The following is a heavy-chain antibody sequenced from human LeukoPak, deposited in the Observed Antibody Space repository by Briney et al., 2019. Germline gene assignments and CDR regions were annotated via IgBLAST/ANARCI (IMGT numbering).Heavy chain of an antibody. CDR1: GFTFSSYG. V-gene: IGHV3-33*01. J-gene: IGHJ6*02. CDR3: ARDCLIAALGYYYGMDV. Sequence: GGSLRLSCAASGFTFSSYGMHWVRQAPGKGLEWVAVIWYDGSNKYYADSVKGRFTISRDSSKNTLYLQMNSLRAEDTAVYYCARDCLIAALGYYYGMDVWGQGTTVTVSS. CDR2: IWYDGSNK. D-gene: IGHD6-13*01.